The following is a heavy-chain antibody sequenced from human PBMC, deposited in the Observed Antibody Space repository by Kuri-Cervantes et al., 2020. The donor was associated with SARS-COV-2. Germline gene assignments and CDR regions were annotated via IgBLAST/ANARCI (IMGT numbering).Heavy chain of an antibody. J-gene: IGHJ4*02. CDR1: GGSLSSYY. D-gene: IGHD3-22*01. V-gene: IGHV4-59*01. Sequence: GSLRLSCTVSGGSLSSYYWSWIRQPPGKGLEWIGYIYYSGSTNYNPSLKSRVTISVDTSKNQFSLKLSSVTAADTAVYYCARGDTDYYDSSGYSYYFDYWGQGTLVTVSS. CDR3: ARGDTDYYDSSGYSYYFDY. CDR2: IYYSGST.